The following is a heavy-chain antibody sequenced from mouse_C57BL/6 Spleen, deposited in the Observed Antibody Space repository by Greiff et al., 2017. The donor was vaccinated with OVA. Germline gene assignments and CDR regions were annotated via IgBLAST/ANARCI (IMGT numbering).Heavy chain of an antibody. Sequence: QVHVKQPGPELVKPGASVKLSCKASGYTFTSYWMHWVKQRPGQGLEWIGNINPSNGGTNYNEKFKSKATLTVDKSSSTAYMQLSSLTSADSAVYYCARSGPYYYGSSLFAYWGQGTLVTVSA. CDR1: GYTFTSYW. D-gene: IGHD1-1*01. CDR3: ARSGPYYYGSSLFAY. V-gene: IGHV1-53*01. J-gene: IGHJ3*01. CDR2: INPSNGGT.